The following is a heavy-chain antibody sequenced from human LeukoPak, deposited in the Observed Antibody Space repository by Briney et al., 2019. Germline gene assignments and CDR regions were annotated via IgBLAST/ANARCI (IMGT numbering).Heavy chain of an antibody. V-gene: IGHV1-18*01. Sequence: ASVKVACKASGYKFRSYDIIWVRQAPGQGLECMGWISPDNGYTNSAHKIQGRVTMTADTSTSTAYMELRSLRSDDTAVYYCARYNGYDWGYLDSWGQGTPVTVSS. CDR3: ARYNGYDWGYLDS. CDR2: ISPDNGYT. CDR1: GYKFRSYD. J-gene: IGHJ4*02. D-gene: IGHD3-16*01.